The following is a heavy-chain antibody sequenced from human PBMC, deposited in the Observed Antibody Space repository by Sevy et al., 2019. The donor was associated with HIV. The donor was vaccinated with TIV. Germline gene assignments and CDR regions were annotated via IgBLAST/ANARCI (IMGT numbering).Heavy chain of an antibody. V-gene: IGHV3-7*03. CDR1: GFILSRHW. D-gene: IGHD6-25*01. Sequence: GGSLRLSCAASGFILSRHWMSWVRQAPGKGLEWVANIKEDGREKYYVDSVKGRFTTSKDNDKNSLYLQMNSLRVEDTAVYYCARESIAAGVEAFDVWGQGTMVTVSS. CDR3: ARESIAAGVEAFDV. CDR2: IKEDGREK. J-gene: IGHJ3*01.